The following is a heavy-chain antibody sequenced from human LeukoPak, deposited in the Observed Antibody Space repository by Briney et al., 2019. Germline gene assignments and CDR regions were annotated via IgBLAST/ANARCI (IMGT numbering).Heavy chain of an antibody. Sequence: GASVKVSCKASGFSFSTYYLHWVRQAPGQGLEWMGIINPSSGRTTYAQMFEGRVNIARDTSTTTLYLELSSLTPEDTAVYYCAREAQQLVRGRYYNHGLDVWGQGTTVTVSS. CDR2: INPSSGRT. CDR1: GFSFSTYY. J-gene: IGHJ6*02. CDR3: AREAQQLVRGRYYNHGLDV. V-gene: IGHV1-46*01. D-gene: IGHD6-13*01.